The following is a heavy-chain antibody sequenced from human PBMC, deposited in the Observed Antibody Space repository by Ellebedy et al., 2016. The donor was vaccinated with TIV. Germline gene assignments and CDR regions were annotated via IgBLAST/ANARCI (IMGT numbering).Heavy chain of an antibody. CDR2: ISYDGSNK. CDR3: ARDLGYGATIMAFDI. J-gene: IGHJ3*02. Sequence: PGGSLRLSCAASGFTFSSYAMHWVRQAPGKGLEWVAVISYDGSNKYYADSVKGRFTISRDNSKNTLYLQMNSLRAEDTAVYYCARDLGYGATIMAFDIWGQGTMVTVSS. D-gene: IGHD5-24*01. CDR1: GFTFSSYA. V-gene: IGHV3-30-3*01.